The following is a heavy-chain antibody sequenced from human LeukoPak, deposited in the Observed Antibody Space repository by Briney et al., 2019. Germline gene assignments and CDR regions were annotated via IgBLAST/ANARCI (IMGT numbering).Heavy chain of an antibody. Sequence: PSETLSLTCTVSGVSISNYYWSWLRQSPGNGLECVGYISYSGSTNYNPSLKSRVTISVDTSKNQFSLKLSSVTAADTAVYYCARDLGYSLVRGVISSYYYGMDVWGQGTTVTVSS. CDR2: ISYSGST. D-gene: IGHD3-10*01. CDR3: ARDLGYSLVRGVISSYYYGMDV. CDR1: GVSISNYY. J-gene: IGHJ6*02. V-gene: IGHV4-59*01.